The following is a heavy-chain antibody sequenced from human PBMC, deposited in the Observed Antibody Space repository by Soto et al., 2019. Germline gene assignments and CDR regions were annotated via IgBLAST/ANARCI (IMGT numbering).Heavy chain of an antibody. CDR2: IYYSGST. Sequence: SETLSLTCTVSGGSISSGGYYWSWIRQHPGKGLEWIGYIYYSGSTYYNPSLKSRVTISVDTSKNQFSLKLSSVTAADTAVYYCARSLSPDYYYYMDVWGKGTTVTVSS. CDR3: ARSLSPDYYYYMDV. J-gene: IGHJ6*03. V-gene: IGHV4-31*03. CDR1: GGSISSGGYY. D-gene: IGHD3-16*01.